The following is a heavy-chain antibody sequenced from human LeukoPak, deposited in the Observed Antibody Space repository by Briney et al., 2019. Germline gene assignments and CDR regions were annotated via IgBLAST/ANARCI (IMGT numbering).Heavy chain of an antibody. Sequence: GGSLRLSCAASGFTFSSYAMSWVRQAPGKGLEWVSAISGSGGSTYYADSVKGRFTISRDSSKNTLYLQMNSLRAENTAVYYCASHCSSTSCHGDYWGQGTLVTVSS. D-gene: IGHD2-2*01. CDR2: ISGSGGST. CDR3: ASHCSSTSCHGDY. J-gene: IGHJ4*02. CDR1: GFTFSSYA. V-gene: IGHV3-23*01.